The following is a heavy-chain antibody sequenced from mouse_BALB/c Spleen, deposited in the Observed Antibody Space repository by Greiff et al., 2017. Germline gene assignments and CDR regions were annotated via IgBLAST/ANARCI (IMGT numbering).Heavy chain of an antibody. CDR2: ISSGGSYT. CDR1: GFTFSSYA. CDR3: ARELDSSGFYAMDY. J-gene: IGHJ4*01. Sequence: EVKLVESGGGLVKPGGSLKLSCAASGFTFSSYAMSWVRQSPEKRLEWVAEISSGGSYTYYPDTVTGRFTISRDNAKNTLYLEMSSLRSEDTAMYYCARELDSSGFYAMDYWGQGTSVTVSS. V-gene: IGHV5-9-4*01. D-gene: IGHD3-2*01.